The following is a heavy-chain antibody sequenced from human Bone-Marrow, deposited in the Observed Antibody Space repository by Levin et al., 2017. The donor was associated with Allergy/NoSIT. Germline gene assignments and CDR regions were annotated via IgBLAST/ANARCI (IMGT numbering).Heavy chain of an antibody. CDR1: GGSISGYY. CDR2: IFYSGST. J-gene: IGHJ4*02. Sequence: SQTLSLTCTVSGGSISGYYWSWVRQPPGKGLEWVGHIFYSGSTNYNPSLTSRVTISINTSKNQISLNLTSVTAADTAFYYCARSMAAEFAYWGQPTLVTVSS. V-gene: IGHV4-59*01. D-gene: IGHD1-14*01. CDR3: ARSMAAEFAY.